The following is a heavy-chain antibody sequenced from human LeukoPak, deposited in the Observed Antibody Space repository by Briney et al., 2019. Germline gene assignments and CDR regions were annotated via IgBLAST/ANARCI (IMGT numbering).Heavy chain of an antibody. CDR1: GGSISSRSYY. J-gene: IGHJ6*03. CDR2: IYYSGST. CDR3: ATMPAPTPLHSYGSQCDYYLMDV. Sequence: SETLSLTCTVSGGSISSRSYYWGWIRQSPGKGLEWLGSIYYSGSTYYNPSLKSRLTISLDTSNNQFSLKLTSFTAADTAMYYCATMPAPTPLHSYGSQCDYYLMDVWRKGTTVT. D-gene: IGHD5-18*01. V-gene: IGHV4-39*07.